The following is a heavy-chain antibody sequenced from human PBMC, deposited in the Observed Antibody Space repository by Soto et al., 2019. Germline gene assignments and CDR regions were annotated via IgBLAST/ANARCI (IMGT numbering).Heavy chain of an antibody. CDR3: ARDDDYDDNGFDH. CDR1: GFSFSRHG. CDR2: IENTGRGP. V-gene: IGHV3-33*01. D-gene: IGHD4-17*01. Sequence: QVQLVESGGGVVQPGTSLRLSCAASGFSFSRHGMHWVRQAPGKGLEWLAVIENTGRGPSYAESVKGRFTISRDNSKNTLFLQMNSLRVEDTAVYYCARDDDYDDNGFDHWGQGTLVTVSS. J-gene: IGHJ4*02.